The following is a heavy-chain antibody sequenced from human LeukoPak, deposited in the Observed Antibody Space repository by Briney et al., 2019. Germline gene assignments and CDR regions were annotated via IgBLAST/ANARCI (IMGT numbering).Heavy chain of an antibody. J-gene: IGHJ4*02. CDR1: GYTFTGYY. CDR3: ARAGEIVPAAIRYFDY. Sequence: ASVKVSCKASGYTFTGYYMHWVRQAPGQWLEWMGWINPNSGGTNYAQKFQGWVTMTRDTSISTAYMELSRLRSDDTAVYYCARAGEIVPAAIRYFDYWGQGTLVTVSS. V-gene: IGHV1-2*04. CDR2: INPNSGGT. D-gene: IGHD2-2*02.